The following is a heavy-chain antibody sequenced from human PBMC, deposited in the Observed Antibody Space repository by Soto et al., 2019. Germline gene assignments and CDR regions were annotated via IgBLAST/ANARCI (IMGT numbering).Heavy chain of an antibody. Sequence: GGSLRLSCAASGFTFSSYAMHWVRQAPGKGLEWVAVISYDGSNKYYADSVKGRFTISRDNSKNTLYLQMNSLRAEDTAVYYCARERFYGDLIHYGMDVWGQGTTVTVSS. D-gene: IGHD4-17*01. CDR1: GFTFSSYA. J-gene: IGHJ6*02. CDR3: ARERFYGDLIHYGMDV. CDR2: ISYDGSNK. V-gene: IGHV3-30-3*01.